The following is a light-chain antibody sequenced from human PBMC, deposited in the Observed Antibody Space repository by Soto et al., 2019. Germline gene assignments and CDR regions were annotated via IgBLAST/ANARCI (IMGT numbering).Light chain of an antibody. CDR1: DNIAKY. Sequence: DIQTTQSPSSLSASVGDRVTITCRTSDNIAKYLNWYQQKPGQVPKLLIVAASRLQSGVPTRFSGSGSGTDFPLTINNLQPEDFATYYCQQSYSAPPWTFGQGTKVEVK. CDR2: AAS. J-gene: IGKJ1*01. V-gene: IGKV1-39*01. CDR3: QQSYSAPPWT.